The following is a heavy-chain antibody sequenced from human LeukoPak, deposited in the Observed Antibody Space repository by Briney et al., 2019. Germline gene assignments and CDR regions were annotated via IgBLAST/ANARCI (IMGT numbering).Heavy chain of an antibody. CDR3: ARQTFGALLLW. J-gene: IGHJ4*02. V-gene: IGHV4-59*05. D-gene: IGHD3-3*01. CDR2: IYYSGST. CDR1: GGSISSYY. Sequence: SETLSLTCTVSGGSISSYYWSWIRQPPGKGLEWIGSIYYSGSTYYNPSLKSRVTISVDTSKNQFSLKLSSVTAADTAVYYCARQTFGALLLWWGQGTLVTVSS.